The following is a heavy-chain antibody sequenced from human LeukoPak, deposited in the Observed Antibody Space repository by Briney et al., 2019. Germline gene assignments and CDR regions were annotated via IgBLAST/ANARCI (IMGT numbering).Heavy chain of an antibody. V-gene: IGHV3-9*01. CDR3: ARDRGYTYGWYIDV. Sequence: GRSLRLSCAASGFTFDDYAMHWVRQAPGKGLEWVSGISWNSGSIGYADSVKGRFTISRDNAKNSLYLQMNSLRAEDTAVYYCARDRGYTYGWYIDVWGKGTTVTVSS. D-gene: IGHD5-18*01. J-gene: IGHJ6*03. CDR1: GFTFDDYA. CDR2: ISWNSGSI.